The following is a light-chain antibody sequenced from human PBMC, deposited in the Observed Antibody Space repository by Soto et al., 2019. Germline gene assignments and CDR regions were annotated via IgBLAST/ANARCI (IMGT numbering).Light chain of an antibody. V-gene: IGKV1-6*01. CDR1: QAIGNE. J-gene: IGKJ1*01. Sequence: AIQMTQSPSSLSASVGDRVTINCRASQAIGNELSWYQQKPGKAPKLLIYGAFTLESGVPLRFSGSGSGTDLTLTITSLQPEDFATYYCLQDNNYSWTFGQGTKVEI. CDR2: GAF. CDR3: LQDNNYSWT.